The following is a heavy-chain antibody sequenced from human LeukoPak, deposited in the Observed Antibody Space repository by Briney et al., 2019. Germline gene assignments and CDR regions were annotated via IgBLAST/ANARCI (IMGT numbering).Heavy chain of an antibody. CDR1: GFTVSSNY. J-gene: IGHJ5*02. D-gene: IGHD5-18*01. CDR3: ARDTRRIQLSSFDP. CDR2: IYSGGST. Sequence: GGSLRLSCAASGFTVSSNYMSWVRQAPGKGLEWVSVIYSGGSTYYADSVKGRFTISRDNSKNTLYLQMNSLRAEDTAVYYCARDTRRIQLSSFDPWGQGTLVTVSS. V-gene: IGHV3-66*02.